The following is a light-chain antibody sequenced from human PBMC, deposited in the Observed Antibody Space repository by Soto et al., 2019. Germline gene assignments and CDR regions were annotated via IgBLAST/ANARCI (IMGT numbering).Light chain of an antibody. Sequence: EIALTQSPATLSLSPGERATLSCRASQSVSRYLAWYQQRPGQAPRLLIHGASNRENGIPARFSGSASGTDFTLTISSLEPEDFAVYYCQQRSTWPFTFGPGTKVDI. V-gene: IGKV3-11*01. CDR3: QQRSTWPFT. J-gene: IGKJ3*01. CDR2: GAS. CDR1: QSVSRY.